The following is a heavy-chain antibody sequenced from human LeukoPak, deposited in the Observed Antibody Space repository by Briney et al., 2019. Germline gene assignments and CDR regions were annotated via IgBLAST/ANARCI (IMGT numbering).Heavy chain of an antibody. V-gene: IGHV3-21*06. CDR2: ITASSGYI. CDR1: GFTFSSSN. Sequence: GGSLSLSCAASGFTFSSSNMNWVRQAPGKGLEWVSSITASSGYIFYADSVKGRFTISRDNAKNSLYLQMDSLSAEGTAVYYCARYSGTYRDYWGQGTLVTVSS. J-gene: IGHJ4*02. CDR3: ARYSGTYRDY. D-gene: IGHD3-10*01.